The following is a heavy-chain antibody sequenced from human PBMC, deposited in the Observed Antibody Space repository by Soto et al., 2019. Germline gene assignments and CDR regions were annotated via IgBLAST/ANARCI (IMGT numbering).Heavy chain of an antibody. D-gene: IGHD3-22*01. Sequence: PGGSLRLSCAASGFTFDDYAMHWVRQAPGKGLEWVSGISWNSGSIGYADSVKGRFTISRDNAKNSLYLQMNSLRAEDTALYYCAKDIGYYDSSGYSHDAFDIWGQGTMVTVSS. CDR1: GFTFDDYA. V-gene: IGHV3-9*01. CDR2: ISWNSGSI. CDR3: AKDIGYYDSSGYSHDAFDI. J-gene: IGHJ3*02.